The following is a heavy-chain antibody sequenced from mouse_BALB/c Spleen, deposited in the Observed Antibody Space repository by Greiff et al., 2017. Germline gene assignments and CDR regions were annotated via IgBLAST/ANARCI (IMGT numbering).Heavy chain of an antibody. J-gene: IGHJ4*01. CDR1: GYTFTSYW. V-gene: IGHV1-5*01. CDR3: TRRPSYYLYAMDY. D-gene: IGHD5-5*01. CDR2: IYPGNSDT. Sequence: VQLQQSGTVLARPGASVKMSCKASGYTFTSYWMHWVKQRPGQGLEWIGAIYPGNSDTSYNQKFKGKAKLTAVTSTSTAYMELSSLTNEDSAVYYCTRRPSYYLYAMDYWGQGTSVTVSS.